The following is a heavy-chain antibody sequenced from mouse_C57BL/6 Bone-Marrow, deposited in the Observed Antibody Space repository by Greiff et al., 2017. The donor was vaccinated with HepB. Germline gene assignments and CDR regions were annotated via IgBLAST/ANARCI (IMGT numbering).Heavy chain of an antibody. V-gene: IGHV1-18*01. J-gene: IGHJ1*03. CDR2: INPNNGGN. Sequence: EVKLVESGPELVKPGASVKIPCKASGYTFTDYNMDWVKQSHGKSLEWIGDINPNNGGNIYNQKFKDKATLTVDKSSSTAYMELRSLTSEDTAVYYCARRDYRYFDVWGTGTTVTVSS. CDR3: ARRDYRYFDV. CDR1: GYTFTDYN. D-gene: IGHD1-1*02.